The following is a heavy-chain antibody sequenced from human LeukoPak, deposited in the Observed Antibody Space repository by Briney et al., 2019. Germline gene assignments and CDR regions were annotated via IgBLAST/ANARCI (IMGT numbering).Heavy chain of an antibody. V-gene: IGHV1-8*01. Sequence: GASLKVSCKASGYTFTNYDINWVRQATGQGLEWMAWMNTNSGNTGSAQQFQGRVTLTRDTSISTAYMELSSLRSEDTAVYYCARGSDWNARTFDIWGQGTMVTVSS. D-gene: IGHD1-1*01. J-gene: IGHJ3*02. CDR2: MNTNSGNT. CDR3: ARGSDWNARTFDI. CDR1: GYTFTNYD.